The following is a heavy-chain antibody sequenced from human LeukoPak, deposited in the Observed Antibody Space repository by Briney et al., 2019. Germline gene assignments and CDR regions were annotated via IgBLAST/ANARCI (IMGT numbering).Heavy chain of an antibody. CDR3: ARDRTIDCTNGVCYSRGAFDI. CDR1: GFTFSSYS. V-gene: IGHV3-21*01. Sequence: GGSLRLSCAASGFTFSSYSMNWVRQAPGKGLEWVSSISSSSSYIYYADSVKGRFTISRDNAKNSLYLQMNSPRAEDTAVYYCARDRTIDCTNGVCYSRGAFDIWGQGTMVTVSS. CDR2: ISSSSSYI. J-gene: IGHJ3*02. D-gene: IGHD2-8*01.